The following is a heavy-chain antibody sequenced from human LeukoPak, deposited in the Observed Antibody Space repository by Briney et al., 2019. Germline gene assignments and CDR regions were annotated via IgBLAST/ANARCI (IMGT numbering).Heavy chain of an antibody. V-gene: IGHV3-30*02. Sequence: GGSLRLSCAASGFIFRNYGMQWVRQAPGKGLEWVAVIRYDGSTKSYAASVKGRFTISRDNSENTLYLQMSSLGPEDTAVYYCAKDVSSGMDVWGKGTTVTVSS. J-gene: IGHJ6*03. D-gene: IGHD3-16*02. CDR3: AKDVSSGMDV. CDR2: IRYDGSTK. CDR1: GFIFRNYG.